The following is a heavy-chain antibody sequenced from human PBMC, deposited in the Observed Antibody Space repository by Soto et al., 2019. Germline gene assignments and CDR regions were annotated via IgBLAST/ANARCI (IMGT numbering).Heavy chain of an antibody. Sequence: ASGKVSCKAPEATFTSSYINWVRQAPGQGLEWMGIINPNGGSTRYAQKFQGRVTFARDTPASTVYLELRSLRSDDTAFYYCARSTGGVFGIIIEGTNWFGSWGQGTLVNV. D-gene: IGHD5-12*01. CDR2: INPNGGST. CDR1: EATFTSSY. J-gene: IGHJ5*01. CDR3: ARSTGGVFGIIIEGTNWFGS. V-gene: IGHV1-46*01.